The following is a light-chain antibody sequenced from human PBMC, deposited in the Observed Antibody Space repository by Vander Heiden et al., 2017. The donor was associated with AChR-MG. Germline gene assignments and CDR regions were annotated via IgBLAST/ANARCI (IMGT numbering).Light chain of an antibody. CDR2: GGS. J-gene: IGKJ4*01. Sequence: EIVMTQSPATLSVSPGERATLSCRASQGITSNLAWFQFKPGQSPRLLIYGGSTRATGIPARISGSGSGTEFTLTISNLQSEDSAIYYCQQYYTWLGVTFGGGTRVEIK. CDR3: QQYYTWLGVT. V-gene: IGKV3D-15*01. CDR1: QGITSN.